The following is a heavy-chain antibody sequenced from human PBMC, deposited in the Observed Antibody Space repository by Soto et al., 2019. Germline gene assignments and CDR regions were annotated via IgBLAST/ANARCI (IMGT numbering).Heavy chain of an antibody. V-gene: IGHV3-30*03. Sequence: GGSLRLSCAASGFTFSSYSMNWVRQAPGKGLEWVAVISYDGSNKYYADSVKGRFTISRDNSKNTLYLQMNSLRAEDTAVYYCARETMPIVVVITWPLFDYWGQGTLVTVSS. CDR1: GFTFSSYS. CDR2: ISYDGSNK. D-gene: IGHD3-22*01. J-gene: IGHJ4*02. CDR3: ARETMPIVVVITWPLFDY.